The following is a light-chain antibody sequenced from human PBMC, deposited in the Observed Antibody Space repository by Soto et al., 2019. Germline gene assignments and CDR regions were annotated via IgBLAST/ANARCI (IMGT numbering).Light chain of an antibody. Sequence: EIVMTQSPATLSVSPGERATLSCRASPSVSSNLAWYQQKPGQAPRLLIYGASTRATGIPARFSGSGSGTEFTLTISSRQSEDFAVYYCQQYNNWPYTFGQGTKLEIK. J-gene: IGKJ2*01. CDR2: GAS. CDR3: QQYNNWPYT. CDR1: PSVSSN. V-gene: IGKV3-15*01.